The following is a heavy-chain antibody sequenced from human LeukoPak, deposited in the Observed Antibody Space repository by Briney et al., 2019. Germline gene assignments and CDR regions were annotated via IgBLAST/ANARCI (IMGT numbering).Heavy chain of an antibody. CDR2: INYSGRT. CDR3: AVGRSY. V-gene: IGHV4-34*01. J-gene: IGHJ4*02. Sequence: PSETLSLTCAVYGGSFNGYYCSWIRQAPGKGLEWIGEINYSGRTSYNPSLKSRVTISLDTTKNQFSLNLTSVTAADTAVYYCAVGRSYWGQGNLVTVSP. CDR1: GGSFNGYY.